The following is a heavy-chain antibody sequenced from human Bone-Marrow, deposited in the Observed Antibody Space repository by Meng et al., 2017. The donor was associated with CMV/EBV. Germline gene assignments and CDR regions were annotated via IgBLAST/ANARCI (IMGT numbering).Heavy chain of an antibody. CDR2: IIPILGIA. D-gene: IGHD1-26*01. V-gene: IGHV1-69*02. J-gene: IGHJ4*02. CDR3: ARFEWELLRFDY. CDR1: GGTFSSYT. Sequence: SVKVSCKASGGTFSSYTISWVRQAPGQGLEWMGRIIPILGIANYAQKFQGRVTITADKSTSTAYMELSSLRSEDTAVYYCARFEWELLRFDYWGQGTLVTVSS.